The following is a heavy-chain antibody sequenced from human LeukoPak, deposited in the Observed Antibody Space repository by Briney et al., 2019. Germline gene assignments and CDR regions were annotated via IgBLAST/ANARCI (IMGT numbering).Heavy chain of an antibody. J-gene: IGHJ3*02. CDR2: KYYSGSA. CDR3: ATPYCSGISCLDVFNM. V-gene: IGHV4-31*03. CDR1: GVSVSDGRYY. Sequence: KPSQTLSLTCNVSGVSVSDGRYYWTWIRQHPGKGLEWIGYKYYSGSAKYNPSLKSRLTISIDTSKNQFSLQLSSVTAADKATYYCATPYCSGISCLDVFNMWGQGTRVTVSS. D-gene: IGHD2-2*01.